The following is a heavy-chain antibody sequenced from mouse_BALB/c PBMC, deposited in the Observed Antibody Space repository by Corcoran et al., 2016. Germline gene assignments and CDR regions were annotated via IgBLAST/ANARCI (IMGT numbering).Heavy chain of an antibody. J-gene: IGHJ2*01. D-gene: IGHD2-4*01. CDR3: ARFYYDYRDFDY. Sequence: QIQLVPSGPELKKPGETVKISCKASVYTFTNYGMNWVKQAPGKGLKWMGWINTYTGEPTYADDFKGRFAFSLETSASTAYLQINNLKNEDTATYFCARFYYDYRDFDYWGQGTTLTVSS. CDR1: VYTFTNYG. V-gene: IGHV9-3-1*01. CDR2: INTYTGEP.